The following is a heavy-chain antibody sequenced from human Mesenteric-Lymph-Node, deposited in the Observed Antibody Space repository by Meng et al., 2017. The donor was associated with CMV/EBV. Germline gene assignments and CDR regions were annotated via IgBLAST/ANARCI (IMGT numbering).Heavy chain of an antibody. CDR3: IRDVSPGGADV. CDR1: GFPFDDYA. Sequence: SLKISCATSGFPFDDYAMHWVRQPPGKGLEWDSGISYSSGHIDYADSVKGRFTISRDDAKNSLYLQMNGLRTDDTAVYYCIRDVSPGGADVGGQGT. J-gene: IGHJ6*02. CDR2: ISYSSGHI. D-gene: IGHD3-16*01. V-gene: IGHV3-9*01.